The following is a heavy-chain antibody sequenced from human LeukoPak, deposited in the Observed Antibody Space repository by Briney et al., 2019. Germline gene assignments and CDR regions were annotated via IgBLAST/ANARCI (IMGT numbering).Heavy chain of an antibody. J-gene: IGHJ3*02. CDR3: AGESRSITIFGVVHDAFDI. CDR2: IIPILGIA. D-gene: IGHD3-3*01. V-gene: IGHV1-69*04. Sequence: SVKVSCKASGGTFSSYAISWVRQAPGQGLEWMGRIIPILGIANYAQKFQGRVTITADKSTSTACMELSSLRPEDTAVYYCAGESRSITIFGVVHDAFDIWGQGTMVTVSS. CDR1: GGTFSSYA.